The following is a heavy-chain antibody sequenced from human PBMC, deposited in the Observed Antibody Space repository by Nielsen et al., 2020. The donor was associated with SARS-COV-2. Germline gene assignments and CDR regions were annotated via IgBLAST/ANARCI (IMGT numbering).Heavy chain of an antibody. CDR2: ISETGDYI. J-gene: IGHJ4*02. V-gene: IGHV3-21*06. Sequence: GESLKISCVGSGFRFSNYSMTWVRQAPGKGLEWVSSISETGDYIFYADSVKGRFTISRDNAKNSLFLQMNSLRAEDTAVYYCAREGRNLPLDYWGQGTLVTVSS. CDR3: AREGRNLPLDY. CDR1: GFRFSNYS.